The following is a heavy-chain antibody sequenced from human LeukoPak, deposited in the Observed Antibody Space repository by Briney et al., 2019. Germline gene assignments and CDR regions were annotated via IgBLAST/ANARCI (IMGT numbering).Heavy chain of an antibody. J-gene: IGHJ4*02. D-gene: IGHD4/OR15-4a*01. Sequence: GVSLRLSCAASGFTFSRNSMSWVRQAPGKGLEWVSYISSGSSNMYYADSVKGRFTISRDNAKNSLYLQMDSLRDEDTAVYYCARDLLTSFDYWGQGILVTVSS. CDR3: ARDLLTSFDY. CDR1: GFTFSRNS. V-gene: IGHV3-48*02. CDR2: ISSGSSNM.